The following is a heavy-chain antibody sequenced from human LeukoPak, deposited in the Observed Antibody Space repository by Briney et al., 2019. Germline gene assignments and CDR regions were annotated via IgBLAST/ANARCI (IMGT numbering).Heavy chain of an antibody. J-gene: IGHJ6*03. Sequence: GGSLRLSCAASGFTFSSYNMNWVRQAPGKGLEWVSSITSSSSYIYYADSVKGRFTISRDNAKNSLYLQINSLRAEDTAVYYCARGLGDYYYYMDVWGKGTTVTISS. CDR2: ITSSSSYI. V-gene: IGHV3-21*01. D-gene: IGHD3-3*01. CDR3: ARGLGDYYYYMDV. CDR1: GFTFSSYN.